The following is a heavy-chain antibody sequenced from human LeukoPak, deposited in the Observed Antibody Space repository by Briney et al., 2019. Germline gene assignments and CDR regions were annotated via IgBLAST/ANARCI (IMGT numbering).Heavy chain of an antibody. V-gene: IGHV3-7*01. CDR2: IKQDGSEK. D-gene: IGHD3-10*02. CDR1: GFTFSRHN. J-gene: IGHJ6*04. CDR3: AELGITMIGGV. Sequence: GGSLRLSCAASGFTFSRHNMNWVRQAPGKGLEWVANIKQDGSEKYYVDSVKGRFTISRDNAKNSLYLQMNSLRAEDTAVYYCAELGITMIGGVWGKGTTVTISS.